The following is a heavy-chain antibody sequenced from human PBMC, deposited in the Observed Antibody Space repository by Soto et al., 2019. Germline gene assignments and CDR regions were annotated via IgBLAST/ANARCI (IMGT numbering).Heavy chain of an antibody. CDR2: INHSGST. J-gene: IGHJ4*02. Sequence: SETLSLTCAVYGGSFSGYYWSWIRQPPGKGLEWIGEINHSGSTNYNPSLKSRVTISVDTSKNQFSLKLSSVTAADTAVYYCARATTLWSGYAIDYWGQGTLVTVSS. D-gene: IGHD3-3*01. V-gene: IGHV4-34*01. CDR1: GGSFSGYY. CDR3: ARATTLWSGYAIDY.